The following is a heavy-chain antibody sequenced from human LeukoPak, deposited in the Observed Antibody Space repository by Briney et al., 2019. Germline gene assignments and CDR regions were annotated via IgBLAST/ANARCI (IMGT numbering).Heavy chain of an antibody. CDR1: GGSFSGYY. CDR3: AREIPDGYNFRGQFDY. V-gene: IGHV4-34*01. D-gene: IGHD5-24*01. CDR2: INHSGST. Sequence: SETLSLTCAVYGGSFSGYYWSWIRQPPGKGLEWIGEINHSGSTNYNPSLKSRVTISVDTSKNQFSLKLSSVTAADTAVYYCAREIPDGYNFRGQFDYWGQGTLVTVSS. J-gene: IGHJ4*02.